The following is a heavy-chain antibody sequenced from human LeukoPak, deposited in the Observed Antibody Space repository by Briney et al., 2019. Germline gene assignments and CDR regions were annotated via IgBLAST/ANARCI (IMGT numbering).Heavy chain of an antibody. CDR1: GGTFSRFT. J-gene: IGHJ4*02. V-gene: IGHV1-69*13. CDR2: ITPIFGTA. CDR3: AREGDYGDLLPTFDY. D-gene: IGHD4-17*01. Sequence: SVKVSCKAYGGTFSRFTISWVRQAPGQGFEWMGGITPIFGTANFAQKFQGRVSITADGSTSTAFMELSSLRSEDTAVYYCAREGDYGDLLPTFDYWGQGTLVTVSS.